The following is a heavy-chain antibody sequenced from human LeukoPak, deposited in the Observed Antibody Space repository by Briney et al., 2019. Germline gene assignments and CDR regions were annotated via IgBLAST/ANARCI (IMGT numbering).Heavy chain of an antibody. CDR1: GFTFSNYV. CDR2: IGGSGGST. CDR3: AKLSGSYTLDY. Sequence: GGSLRLSCAGPGFTFSNYVMSWGRQAPGKGLEWVSGIGGSGGSTYYADSVKGRFTISRDNSNNTLYLQMNSLRAEDTAVYYCAKLSGSYTLDYWGQGTLVTVSS. D-gene: IGHD1-26*01. V-gene: IGHV3-23*01. J-gene: IGHJ4*02.